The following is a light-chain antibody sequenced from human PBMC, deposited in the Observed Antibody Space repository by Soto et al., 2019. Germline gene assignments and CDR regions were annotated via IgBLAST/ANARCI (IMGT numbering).Light chain of an antibody. J-gene: IGKJ1*01. Sequence: DIVLTQTPLSSPVTLGQPASISCRSSQNLVYSDGNTYLSWLQQRPGQPPRLLIYQISNRFSGVPDRFSGSGAATDFTLTISRVEAEDVGIYSCVQFSHFPRTFGQGTKVEIK. CDR2: QIS. CDR1: QNLVYSDGNTY. CDR3: VQFSHFPRT. V-gene: IGKV2-24*01.